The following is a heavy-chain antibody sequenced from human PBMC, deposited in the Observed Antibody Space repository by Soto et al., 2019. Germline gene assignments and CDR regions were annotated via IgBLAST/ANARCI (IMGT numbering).Heavy chain of an antibody. V-gene: IGHV4-31*03. CDR1: GGSISSGGYY. D-gene: IGHD3-22*01. CDR2: IYYSGST. Sequence: SETLSLTCTVSGGSISSGGYYWSWIRQHPGKGLEWIGYIYYSGSTYYNPSLKSRVTISVDTSKNQFSLKLSSVTAADTAVYYCARGPYYYDSSGSLPGYWGQGTLVTV. CDR3: ARGPYYYDSSGSLPGY. J-gene: IGHJ4*02.